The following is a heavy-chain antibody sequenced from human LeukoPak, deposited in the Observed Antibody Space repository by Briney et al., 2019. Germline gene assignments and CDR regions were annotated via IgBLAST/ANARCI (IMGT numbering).Heavy chain of an antibody. J-gene: IGHJ4*02. V-gene: IGHV3-7*01. CDR3: ARGRFYYYGSGSNPIDY. CDR1: GFTFSSRDW. D-gene: IGHD3-10*01. CDR2: IKQGGSEK. Sequence: GGSLRLSCVASGFTFSSRDWMTWVRQAPGKGLEWVANIKQGGSEKNYVDSVKGRFTISRDNAKNSLYLQMNSLRAEDTAVYYCARGRFYYYGSGSNPIDYWGQGTLVTVSS.